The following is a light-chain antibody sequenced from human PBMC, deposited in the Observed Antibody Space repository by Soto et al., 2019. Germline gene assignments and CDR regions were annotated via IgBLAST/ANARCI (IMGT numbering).Light chain of an antibody. V-gene: IGLV2-8*01. CDR3: SSYAGSANWGVV. Sequence: QSALTQPPSASGSPGQSVTISCTGTSSDFGGYNYVSWYQQHPGKAPKVMIYDVNERPSGVPDRFSGSRSGNTASLTVSGLQPEDEAHYYCSSYAGSANWGVVFGGGTQLTVL. CDR1: SSDFGGYNY. CDR2: DVN. J-gene: IGLJ2*01.